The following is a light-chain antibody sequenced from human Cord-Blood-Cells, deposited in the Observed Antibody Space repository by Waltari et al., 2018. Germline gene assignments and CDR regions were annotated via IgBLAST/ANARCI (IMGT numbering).Light chain of an antibody. CDR2: EGS. CDR3: CSYAGSSTFYV. CDR1: NSDVERYNL. Sequence: QAALTQPPSVSGSPGQSITIACTGPNSDVERYNLVSWYQQHPGKAPKLMIYEGSKRPSGVSNRFSGSKSGNTASLTISGLQAEDEADYYCCSYAGSSTFYVFGTGTKVTVL. V-gene: IGLV2-23*01. J-gene: IGLJ1*01.